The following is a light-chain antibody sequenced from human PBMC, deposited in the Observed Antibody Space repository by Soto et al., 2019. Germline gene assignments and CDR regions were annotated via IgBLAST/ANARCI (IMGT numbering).Light chain of an antibody. CDR2: GAS. J-gene: IGKJ1*01. CDR3: QQYHTCMST. Sequence: EIVMTQSPATLSVSPGERATLSCRASQSVSSNLAWYQQKPGQAPRLLIYGASTRATGIPARFSGSGSGTAFTLTISSLQSEDFAFYYCQQYHTCMSTFAQGPKVDIK. V-gene: IGKV3-15*01. CDR1: QSVSSN.